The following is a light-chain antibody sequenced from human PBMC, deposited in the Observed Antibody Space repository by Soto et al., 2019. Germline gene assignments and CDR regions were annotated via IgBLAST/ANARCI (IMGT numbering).Light chain of an antibody. CDR1: QSVSSY. J-gene: IGKJ2*01. CDR2: DAS. V-gene: IGKV3-11*01. CDR3: QQRSNWPLYT. Sequence: PGERATLSCRASQSVSSYLAWYQQKPGQAPRLLIYDASNRATGIPARFSGSGSGTDFTLTISSLEPEDFAVYYCQQRSNWPLYTFGHGTKLEIK.